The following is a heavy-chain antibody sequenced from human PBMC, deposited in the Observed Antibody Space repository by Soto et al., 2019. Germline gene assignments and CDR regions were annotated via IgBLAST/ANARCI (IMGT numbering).Heavy chain of an antibody. CDR3: AKEPSSGWYWAINWFDH. D-gene: IGHD6-19*01. CDR1: GFTFSSYG. J-gene: IGHJ5*02. CDR2: ISYDGSNK. Sequence: QVQLVESGGGVVQPGRSLRLSCAASGFTFSSYGMHWVRQAPGKGLEWVAVISYDGSNKYYADSVKGRFTISRDKSKNTLYLQMNSLRAEDTAVYYCAKEPSSGWYWAINWFDHWGQGTLVTVSS. V-gene: IGHV3-30*18.